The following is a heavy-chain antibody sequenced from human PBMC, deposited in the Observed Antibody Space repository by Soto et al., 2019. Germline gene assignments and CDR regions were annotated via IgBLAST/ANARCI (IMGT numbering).Heavy chain of an antibody. V-gene: IGHV3-9*01. CDR2: ISWNSGSI. D-gene: IGHD6-13*01. CDR1: GFTFDDSA. Sequence: EVQLVESGGGLVQPGRSLRLSCAASGFTFDDSAMHWVRQAPGKGLEWVSGISWNSGSIGYADSVKGRFTISRDNAKNSLYLQMNSLRAEDTALYYCAKDMPAAGTGSFYYGMDVWGQGTTVTVSS. CDR3: AKDMPAAGTGSFYYGMDV. J-gene: IGHJ6*02.